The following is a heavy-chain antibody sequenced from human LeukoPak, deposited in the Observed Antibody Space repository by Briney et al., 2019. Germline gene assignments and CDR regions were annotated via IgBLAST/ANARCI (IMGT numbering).Heavy chain of an antibody. V-gene: IGHV4-59*01. CDR2: IYYSGST. Sequence: SETLSLTCTVSGGSISSYYWSWIRQPPGKGLEWIGYIYYSGSTNYNPSLKSRVTISVDTSKNQFSLKLSSVTAADTAVYYCARGSNYYDSSGYYYWGQGTLVTVSS. CDR3: ARGSNYYDSSGYYY. CDR1: GGSISSYY. D-gene: IGHD3-22*01. J-gene: IGHJ4*02.